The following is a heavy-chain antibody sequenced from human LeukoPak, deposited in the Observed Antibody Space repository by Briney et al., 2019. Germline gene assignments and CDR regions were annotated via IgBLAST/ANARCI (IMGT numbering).Heavy chain of an antibody. J-gene: IGHJ4*02. CDR1: GFTITTYG. V-gene: IGHV3-23*01. CDR2: IGGGGTE. Sequence: RAGGSLRLSCAASGFTITTYGAKWVRQAPGKGLEWVSGIGGGGTEYYADSVKGRFIISSDNSQNLVHLQMNSLTVEDTAVYYCARAQGALDYWGQGTLVTVSS. D-gene: IGHD1-26*01. CDR3: ARAQGALDY.